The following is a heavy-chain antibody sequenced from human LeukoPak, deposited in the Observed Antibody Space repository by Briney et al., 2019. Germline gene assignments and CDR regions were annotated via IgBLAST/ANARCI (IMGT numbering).Heavy chain of an antibody. CDR3: AKSLTPYIAAHVWGYFDY. Sequence: GSLRLSCAGSGFTFSDFWMTWVRQTPGKGLEWVANIKEDGTEKNLVDSVKGRFTISRDNSKNTLYLQMNSLRAEDTAVYYCAKSLTPYIAAHVWGYFDYWGQGTLVTVSS. D-gene: IGHD6-6*01. CDR1: GFTFSDFW. CDR2: IKEDGTEK. V-gene: IGHV3-7*03. J-gene: IGHJ4*02.